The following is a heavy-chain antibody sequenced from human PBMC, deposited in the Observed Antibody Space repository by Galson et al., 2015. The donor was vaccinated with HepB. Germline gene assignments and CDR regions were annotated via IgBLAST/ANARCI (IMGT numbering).Heavy chain of an antibody. CDR2: INPKSGDT. V-gene: IGHV1-2*02. CDR1: GYAFTSYY. J-gene: IGHJ4*02. D-gene: IGHD5-12*01. CDR3: ARDTRHTTGYFENLVYDY. Sequence: SVKVSCKVSGYAFTSYYLQWVRQAPGQGLEWMGWINPKSGDTNYSKKFQGRVTMTRDTSINTAYMDLNSLRSDDTAAYYCARDTRHTTGYFENLVYDYWGQGTLVTVSS.